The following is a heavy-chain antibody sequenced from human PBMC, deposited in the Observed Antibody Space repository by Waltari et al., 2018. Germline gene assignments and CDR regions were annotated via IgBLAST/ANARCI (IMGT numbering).Heavy chain of an antibody. CDR1: GYTFTSYD. CDR2: MNPNSGNT. Sequence: QVQLVQSGAEVKKPGASVKVSCKASGYTFTSYDINWVRQATGQGLEWMGWMNPNSGNTGDSQKFQGRVTMTRTTSISTAYMELSSLRSEDTAVYYCARGLMDYDFWSGSFGMDVWGQGTTVTVSS. J-gene: IGHJ6*02. D-gene: IGHD3-3*01. CDR3: ARGLMDYDFWSGSFGMDV. V-gene: IGHV1-8*01.